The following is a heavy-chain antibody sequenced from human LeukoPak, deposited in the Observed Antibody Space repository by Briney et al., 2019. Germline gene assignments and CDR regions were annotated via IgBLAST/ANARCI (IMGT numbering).Heavy chain of an antibody. CDR3: ARGQRPVGEWTNYYYYMDV. Sequence: ASVKVSCKVSGYTLTELSMHWVRQAPGKGLEWMGGFDPEDGETIYAQKFQGRVTMTEDTSTDTAYMELSSLRSEDTAVYYCARGQRPVGEWTNYYYYMDVWGKGTTVTVSS. J-gene: IGHJ6*03. CDR2: FDPEDGET. V-gene: IGHV1-24*01. D-gene: IGHD3-3*01. CDR1: GYTLTELS.